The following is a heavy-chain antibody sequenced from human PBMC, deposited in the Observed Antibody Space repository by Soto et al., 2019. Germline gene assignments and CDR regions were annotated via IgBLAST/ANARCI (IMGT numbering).Heavy chain of an antibody. V-gene: IGHV1-18*01. D-gene: IGHD3-22*01. CDR3: ARDPPYYYDSSGYYNYFDY. CDR2: ISAYNGNT. CDR1: GYTFTSYG. J-gene: IGHJ4*02. Sequence: ASVKVSCKASGYTFTSYGISWVRQAPGQGLEWMGWISAYNGNTNYAQKLQGRVTMTTDTSTSTAYMELRSLRSDDTAVYYCARDPPYYYDSSGYYNYFDYWGQGSLVTVSS.